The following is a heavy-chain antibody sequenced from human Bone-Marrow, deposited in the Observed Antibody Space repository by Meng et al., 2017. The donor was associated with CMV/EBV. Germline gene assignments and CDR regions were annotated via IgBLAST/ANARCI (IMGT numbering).Heavy chain of an antibody. J-gene: IGHJ5*02. V-gene: IGHV3-13*01. CDR3: ARYRWFDP. CDR1: GFTFSSYD. CDR2: IGTAGDT. D-gene: IGHD1-1*01. Sequence: GESLKISCAASGFTFSSYDMHWVRQATGKGLEWASAIGTAGDTYYPGSVKGRFTISRENAKNSLYLQMNSLRAGDTAVYYCARYRWFDPWGQGTLVTVSS.